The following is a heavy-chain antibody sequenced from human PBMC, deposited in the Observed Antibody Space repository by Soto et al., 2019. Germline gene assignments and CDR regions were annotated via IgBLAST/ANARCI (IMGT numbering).Heavy chain of an antibody. CDR2: IYYSGST. Sequence: SETLSLTCTVSGGSISSGGYYWSWIRQHPGKCLEWIGYIYYSGSTYYNPSLKSRVTISVDTSKKQFSRKLSSVTAADTAVYSCESRIVATETFDYWGQRTLVIVTS. V-gene: IGHV4-31*03. CDR3: ESRIVATETFDY. CDR1: GGSISSGGYY. J-gene: IGHJ4*02. D-gene: IGHD5-12*01.